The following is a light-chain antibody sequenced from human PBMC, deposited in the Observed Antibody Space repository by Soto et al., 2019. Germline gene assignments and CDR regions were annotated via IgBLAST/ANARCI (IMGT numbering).Light chain of an antibody. Sequence: QSALTQPASVSGSPGQSITISCTGTRSDIGSYNDVSWYQQHPGKAPKLMIYEVTKRPSGVSNSFSGSKSGYTASLTISGLQAEAEADYYCCSYAGSSTWVFGGGTKLTVL. CDR1: RSDIGSYND. CDR3: CSYAGSSTWV. CDR2: EVT. J-gene: IGLJ3*02. V-gene: IGLV2-23*02.